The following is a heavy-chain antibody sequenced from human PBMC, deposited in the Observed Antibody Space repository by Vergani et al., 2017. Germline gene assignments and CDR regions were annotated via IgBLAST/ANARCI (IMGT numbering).Heavy chain of an antibody. CDR1: GFTVSSNY. CDR2: IYSGGST. J-gene: IGHJ3*02. V-gene: IGHV3-53*01. CDR3: ARDDAYGEIGAFDI. Sequence: EVQLVESGGGLIQPGGSLRLSCAASGFTVSSNYMSWVRQAPGKGLEWVSVIYSGGSTYYADSVKGLFTISRDNSKNTLYLQMNSLRAEDTAVYYCARDDAYGEIGAFDIWGQGTMVTVSS. D-gene: IGHD3-10*01.